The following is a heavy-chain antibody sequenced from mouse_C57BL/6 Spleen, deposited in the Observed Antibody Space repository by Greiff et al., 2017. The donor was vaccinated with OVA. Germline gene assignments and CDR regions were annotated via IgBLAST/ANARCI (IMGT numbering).Heavy chain of an antibody. J-gene: IGHJ2*01. D-gene: IGHD1-1*01. CDR1: GFTFSDYG. CDR2: ISSGSSTI. Sequence: DVKLVESGGGLVKPGGSLKLSCAASGFTFSDYGMHWVRQAPEKGLEWVAYISSGSSTIYYADTVKGRFTISRDNAKNTLFLQMTSLRSEDTAMYYCARDYGSKSYYFDYWGQGTTLTVSS. V-gene: IGHV5-17*01. CDR3: ARDYGSKSYYFDY.